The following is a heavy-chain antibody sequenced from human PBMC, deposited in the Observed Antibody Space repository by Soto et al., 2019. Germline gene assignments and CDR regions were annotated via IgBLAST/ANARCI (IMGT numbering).Heavy chain of an antibody. V-gene: IGHV3-53*01. D-gene: IGHD3-3*01. CDR2: IYSGGGT. Sequence: GSLRLSCAASGFTFDDYAMHWVRQAPGKGLEWVSLIYSGGGTYFADSVKGRFTISRDNSKNTLYLQMNSLRAEDTAIYYCARDRITIFGGDYYYYGMDVWGQGTTVTVSS. CDR1: GFTFDDYA. CDR3: ARDRITIFGGDYYYYGMDV. J-gene: IGHJ6*02.